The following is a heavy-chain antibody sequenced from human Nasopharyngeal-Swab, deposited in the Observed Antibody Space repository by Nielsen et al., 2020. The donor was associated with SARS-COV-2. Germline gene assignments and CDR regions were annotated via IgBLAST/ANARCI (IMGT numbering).Heavy chain of an antibody. CDR2: IIPILGIA. CDR1: GGTFSSYA. CDR3: ARGCGITIFGVVTCYYMDV. J-gene: IGHJ6*03. D-gene: IGHD3-3*01. Sequence: SVKVSCKASGGTFSSYAISWVRQAPGQGLEWMGRIIPILGIANYAQKFQGRVTITTDKSTSTAYMELSSLRSEDTAVYYCARGCGITIFGVVTCYYMDVWGKGTTVTVSS. V-gene: IGHV1-69*04.